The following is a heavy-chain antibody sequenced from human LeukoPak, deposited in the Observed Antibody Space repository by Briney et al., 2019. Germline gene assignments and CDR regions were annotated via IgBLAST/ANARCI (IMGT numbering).Heavy chain of an antibody. CDR2: IYYSGST. CDR1: GGSISSSSYY. Sequence: SETLSLTCTVSGGSISSSSYYWGWIRQSPGKGLEWIAYIYYSGSTNYNPSLKSRITISVDTSKNQFSLKLSSVTAADMAVYYCARGDGYNHDYWGQGTLVTVSS. J-gene: IGHJ4*02. D-gene: IGHD5-24*01. CDR3: ARGDGYNHDY. V-gene: IGHV4-61*05.